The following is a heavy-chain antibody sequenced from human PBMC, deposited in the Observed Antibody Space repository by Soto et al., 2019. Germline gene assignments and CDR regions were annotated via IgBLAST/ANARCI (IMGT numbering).Heavy chain of an antibody. CDR2: INHSGST. D-gene: IGHD2-21*01. CDR1: GGSFSGYY. J-gene: IGHJ4*02. CDR3: AISRRLLLNY. Sequence: QVQLQQWGAGLLKPSETLSLTCAVYGGSFSGYYWSWIRQPPGKGLEWIGEINHSGSTNYNPSLKXXVXTXXDPPKYQFSLKLSSVTAADTAVYYCAISRRLLLNYWGQGTLVTVSS. V-gene: IGHV4-34*01.